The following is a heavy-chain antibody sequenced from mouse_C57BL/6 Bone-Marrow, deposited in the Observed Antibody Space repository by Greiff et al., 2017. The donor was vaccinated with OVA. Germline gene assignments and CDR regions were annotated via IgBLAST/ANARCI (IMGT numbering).Heavy chain of an antibody. CDR3: TRSYYGSPYAMDY. J-gene: IGHJ4*01. CDR2: IYPGNSDT. V-gene: IGHV1-5*01. D-gene: IGHD1-1*01. CDR1: GYTFTSYW. Sequence: EVQLQQSGTVLARPGASVKMSCKTSGYTFTSYWMHWVKQRPGQGLEWIGAIYPGNSDTSYNQKFKGKAKLTAVTSASAAYRELSNLTNEDSAVYYCTRSYYGSPYAMDYWGQGTSVTVSS.